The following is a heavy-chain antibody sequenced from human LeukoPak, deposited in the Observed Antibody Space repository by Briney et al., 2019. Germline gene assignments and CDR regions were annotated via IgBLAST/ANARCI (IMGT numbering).Heavy chain of an antibody. D-gene: IGHD6-13*01. V-gene: IGHV3-48*01. CDR1: GFTFSSYG. CDR3: AKEVGAYSSDWSFDY. CDR2: ISSGSSTT. J-gene: IGHJ4*02. Sequence: GGSLRLSCAASGFTFSSYGMNWVRQAPGKGLEWVSYISSGSSTTYNADSVKGRFTISRDNAKNSLYLQMNSLRAEDTAVYYCAKEVGAYSSDWSFDYWGQGTLVTVSS.